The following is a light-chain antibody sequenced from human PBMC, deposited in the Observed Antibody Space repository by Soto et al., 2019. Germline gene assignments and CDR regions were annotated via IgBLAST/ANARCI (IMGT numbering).Light chain of an antibody. CDR2: GAS. CDR3: QQYNDWLALS. J-gene: IGKJ4*01. V-gene: IGKV3-15*01. CDR1: QSVSSSY. Sequence: EIVLTQSPGTLSLSPGERATLSCRASQSVSSSYLAWYQQKPGQAPRFLIYGASTRATGIPARFSGSGSVTEFTLTISSLQPEDLAVYYCQQYNDWLALSVGGGTKVDIK.